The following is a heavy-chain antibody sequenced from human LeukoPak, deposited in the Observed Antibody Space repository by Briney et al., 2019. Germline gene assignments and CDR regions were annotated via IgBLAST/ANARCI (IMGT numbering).Heavy chain of an antibody. CDR2: IYYSGST. D-gene: IGHD6-19*01. J-gene: IGHJ4*02. CDR3: ARDWDSSGWYVGISFDY. Sequence: PSETLSLTCTVSGGSISSSSYYWGWIRQPPGKGLEWIGSIYYSGSTYYNPSLKSRVTISVDTSKNQFSLKLSSVTAADTAVYYCARDWDSSGWYVGISFDYWGQGTLVTVSS. V-gene: IGHV4-39*07. CDR1: GGSISSSSYY.